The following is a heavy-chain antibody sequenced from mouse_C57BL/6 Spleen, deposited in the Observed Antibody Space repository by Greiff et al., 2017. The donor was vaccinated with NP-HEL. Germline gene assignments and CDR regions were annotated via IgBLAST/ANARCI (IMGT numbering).Heavy chain of an antibody. CDR1: GYTFTSYW. V-gene: IGHV1-55*01. D-gene: IGHD1-1*01. Sequence: QVQLKQPGAELVKPGASVKMSCKASGYTFTSYWITWVKQRPGQGLEWIGDIYPGSGSTNYNEKFKSKATLTVDTSSSTAYRQLSSLTSEDSAVYYGARSTTVVADWYFEVWGTGTTVTVSS. CDR2: IYPGSGST. J-gene: IGHJ1*03. CDR3: ARSTTVVADWYFEV.